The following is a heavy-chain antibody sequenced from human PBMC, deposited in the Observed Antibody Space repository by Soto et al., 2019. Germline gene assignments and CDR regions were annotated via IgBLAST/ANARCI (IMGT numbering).Heavy chain of an antibody. D-gene: IGHD3-3*01. Sequence: GGSLRLSCAASGFTFSSYGMHWVRQAPGKGLEWVAVIWYDGSNKYYADSVKGRFTISRDNSKNTLYLQMNSLRAEDTAVYYCARGYYDFWSGYSHYYYYGMDVWGQGTTVTVSS. CDR3: ARGYYDFWSGYSHYYYYGMDV. CDR1: GFTFSSYG. J-gene: IGHJ6*02. V-gene: IGHV3-33*01. CDR2: IWYDGSNK.